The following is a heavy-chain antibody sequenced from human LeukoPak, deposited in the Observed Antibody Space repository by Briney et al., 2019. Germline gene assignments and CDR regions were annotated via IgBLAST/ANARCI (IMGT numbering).Heavy chain of an antibody. CDR1: GYTFTGYH. Sequence: ASVKVSCKASGYTFTGYHMHWVRQAPGQGLEWMGRINPNSGDTNYAQKFQGRVTMTRDTSISTAYLELSRLRSDDTAVYYCARDYCSSTSCLFDCWGQGTLVTVSS. CDR2: INPNSGDT. CDR3: ARDYCSSTSCLFDC. D-gene: IGHD2-2*01. V-gene: IGHV1-2*06. J-gene: IGHJ4*02.